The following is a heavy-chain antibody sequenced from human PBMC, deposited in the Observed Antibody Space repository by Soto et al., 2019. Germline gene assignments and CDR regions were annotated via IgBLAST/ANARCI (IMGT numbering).Heavy chain of an antibody. CDR1: GFTFSSYG. CDR2: ILFDGSNQ. CDR3: AKEAYSGATSGAPFDY. V-gene: IGHV3-30*18. D-gene: IGHD2-15*01. J-gene: IGHJ4*02. Sequence: QVQLVESGGGVVQPGTSLRLSCAASGFTFSSYGMHWVRQAPGKGLERVAIILFDGSNQYYADSVKGRFTISRDNSKNTVYLQMNSPRAEDTAVYYCAKEAYSGATSGAPFDYWGQGTLVTVSS.